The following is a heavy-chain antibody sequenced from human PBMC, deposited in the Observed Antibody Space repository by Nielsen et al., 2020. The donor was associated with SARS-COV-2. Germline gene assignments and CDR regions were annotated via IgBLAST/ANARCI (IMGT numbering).Heavy chain of an antibody. CDR1: GFTFSNYA. Sequence: GGSLRLSCAASGFTFSNYAINWVRQAPGKGLEWVSAISSSTYYADSVKGRFTVSRDNSKNTLYLQMNSLRAEDTAVYYCAKRSGYTSGWYGDYWGQGTLVTVSS. J-gene: IGHJ4*02. D-gene: IGHD6-19*01. V-gene: IGHV3-23*01. CDR3: AKRSGYTSGWYGDY. CDR2: ISSST.